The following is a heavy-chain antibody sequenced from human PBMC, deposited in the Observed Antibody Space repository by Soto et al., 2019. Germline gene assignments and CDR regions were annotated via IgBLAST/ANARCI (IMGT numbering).Heavy chain of an antibody. J-gene: IGHJ5*02. CDR2: IYYSGST. CDR1: GGSISSYY. CDR3: ATESGSRHIHWFDP. D-gene: IGHD1-26*01. Sequence: QVQLQESGPGLVKPSETLSLTCTVSGGSISSYYWSWIRQPPGKGLEWIGYIYYSGSTNYNPSLKSRLTXXVXTXXTPFPLKLSSVTAADTAVYYCATESGSRHIHWFDPWGQGTLVTVSS. V-gene: IGHV4-59*01.